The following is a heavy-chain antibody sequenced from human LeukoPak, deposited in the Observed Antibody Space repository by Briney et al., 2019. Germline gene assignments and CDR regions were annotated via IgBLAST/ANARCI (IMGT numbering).Heavy chain of an antibody. Sequence: GGSLRLACVASGFTFSNYDMHWVRQGTEKGLEWVSGIGIRGDTHYPDSVKGRFTISRENAKNSLYLQMNSLRVGDTAMYYCARAARFYGSTGAHAFDIWGQGTKDTVS. CDR2: IGIRGDT. J-gene: IGHJ3*02. D-gene: IGHD2-8*02. V-gene: IGHV3-13*01. CDR1: GFTFSNYD. CDR3: ARAARFYGSTGAHAFDI.